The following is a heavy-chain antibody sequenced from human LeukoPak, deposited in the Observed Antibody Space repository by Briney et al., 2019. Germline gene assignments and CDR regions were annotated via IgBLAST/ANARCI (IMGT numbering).Heavy chain of an antibody. CDR1: GGSISSYY. CDR2: IYYSGST. CDR3: ARAGYSGGGDNWFDP. J-gene: IGHJ5*02. D-gene: IGHD4-11*01. V-gene: IGHV4-59*01. Sequence: PSETLSLTCTVSGGSISSYYWSWIRQPPGKGLEWIGYIYYSGSTNYNPSLKSRVTISVDTSKNQFSLKLSSVTAADTAVYYCARAGYSGGGDNWFDPWGQGTLVTVSS.